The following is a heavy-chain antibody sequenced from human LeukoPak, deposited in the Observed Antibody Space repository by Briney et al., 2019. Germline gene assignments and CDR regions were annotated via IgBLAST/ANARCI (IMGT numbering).Heavy chain of an antibody. V-gene: IGHV1-18*01. CDR2: ISAYNGNT. Sequence: ASVKVSCKASGYTFTSYGIIWVRQAPGQGIEWMGWISAYNGNTNYAQKLQGRVTMTTDTSTSTAYMELRSLRSDDTAVYYCARTYSSGWSPYYYYGMDVWGQGTTVTVSS. CDR3: ARTYSSGWSPYYYYGMDV. J-gene: IGHJ6*02. CDR1: GYTFTSYG. D-gene: IGHD6-19*01.